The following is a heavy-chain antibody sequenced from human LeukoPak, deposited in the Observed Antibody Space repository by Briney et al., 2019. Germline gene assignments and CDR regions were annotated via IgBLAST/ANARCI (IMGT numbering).Heavy chain of an antibody. D-gene: IGHD1-26*01. CDR2: ISWNSGNI. Sequence: GRSLRLSCAASGFTFEDYAMHWVRQAPGKGLEWVSGISWNSGNIGYADSVKGRFTISRDNAKNSLYLQMNSLRAEDTALYYCAKDESVGAAWPHYYSVGVWGQGTTVTVSS. CDR3: AKDESVGAAWPHYYSVGV. J-gene: IGHJ6*02. CDR1: GFTFEDYA. V-gene: IGHV3-9*01.